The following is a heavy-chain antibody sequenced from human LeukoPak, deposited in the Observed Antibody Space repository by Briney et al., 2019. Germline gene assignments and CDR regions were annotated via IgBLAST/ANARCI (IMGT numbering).Heavy chain of an antibody. V-gene: IGHV1-8*02. CDR1: GYTFTGYY. CDR3: ARGLVDIVATITDPNWFDP. CDR2: MNPNSGNT. Sequence: GASVKVSCKASGYTFTGYYMHWVRQAPGQGLEWMGWMNPNSGNTGYAQKFQGRVTMTRNTSISTAYMELSSLRSEDTAVYYCARGLVDIVATITDPNWFDPWGQGTLVTVSS. J-gene: IGHJ5*02. D-gene: IGHD5-12*01.